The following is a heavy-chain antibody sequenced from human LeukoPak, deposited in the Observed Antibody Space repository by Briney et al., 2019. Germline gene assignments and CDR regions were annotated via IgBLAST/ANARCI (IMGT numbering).Heavy chain of an antibody. CDR1: GYTFTGYY. CDR2: INPNSGGT. D-gene: IGHD1-26*01. Sequence: ASVKVSCKASGYTFTGYYMHWVRQAPGQGLEWMGWINPNSGGTNYAQKFQGRVTMTRDTSISTAYMELSRLRSDDTAVYYCARDREPTPFGGYWFDPWGQGTLVTVSS. V-gene: IGHV1-2*02. CDR3: ARDREPTPFGGYWFDP. J-gene: IGHJ5*02.